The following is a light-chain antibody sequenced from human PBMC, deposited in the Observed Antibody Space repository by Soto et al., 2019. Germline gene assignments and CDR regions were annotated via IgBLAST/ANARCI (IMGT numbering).Light chain of an antibody. V-gene: IGLV2-14*03. J-gene: IGLJ1*01. CDR2: DVS. CDR3: SSYTSSGTYV. Sequence: QSVLTQPASVSGSPGQSITVSCTGTSSDLGAYTYVSLYQQHPGKAPKLIIHDVSNRPSGVSNRFSGSKSSNSASLTISGLQAEDVADYYCSSYTSSGTYVFGSATKV. CDR1: SSDLGAYTY.